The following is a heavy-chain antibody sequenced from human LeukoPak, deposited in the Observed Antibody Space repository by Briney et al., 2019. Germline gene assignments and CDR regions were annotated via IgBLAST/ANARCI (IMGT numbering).Heavy chain of an antibody. CDR1: GGSISSYY. CDR2: IYYSGST. J-gene: IGHJ4*02. Sequence: SETLSLTCTVSGGSISSYYWSWVREPPGKRLEWIVYIYYSGSTHYNPSLKSRVTISVHTSKNQCSLKLRSVTAADTAVYYCARLRRGNYFDSCGQGTLGTVSS. V-gene: IGHV4-59*08. CDR3: ARLRRGNYFDS.